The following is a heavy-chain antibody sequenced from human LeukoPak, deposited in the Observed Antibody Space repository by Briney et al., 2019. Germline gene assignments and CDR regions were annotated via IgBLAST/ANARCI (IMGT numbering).Heavy chain of an antibody. D-gene: IGHD6-19*01. CDR3: ARGADTGYSSDS. J-gene: IGHJ5*02. V-gene: IGHV3-21*01. CDR1: GFTFSSFG. CDR2: ISTRSSYI. Sequence: PGGSLRLSCAASGFTFSSFGMNWVRQVPGKGLEWVSSISTRSSYIYYADSMKGRFTISRDNTKNSLYLQMNSLRAEDTAVYYCARGADTGYSSDSWGQGTLVTVSS.